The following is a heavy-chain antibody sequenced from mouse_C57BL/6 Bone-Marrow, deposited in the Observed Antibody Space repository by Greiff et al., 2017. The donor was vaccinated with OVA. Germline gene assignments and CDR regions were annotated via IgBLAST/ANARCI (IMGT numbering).Heavy chain of an antibody. D-gene: IGHD2-2*01. CDR3: ARGGYDGAWFAY. CDR1: GYAFSSSW. Sequence: QVQLKQSGPELVKPGASVKISCKASGYAFSSSWMNWVKQRPAKGLEWIGRIYPGDGDTNYNGKFKGKATLTADKSSSTAYMQLSSLTSEDSAVYFCARGGYDGAWFAYWGQGTLVTVSA. J-gene: IGHJ3*01. CDR2: IYPGDGDT. V-gene: IGHV1-82*01.